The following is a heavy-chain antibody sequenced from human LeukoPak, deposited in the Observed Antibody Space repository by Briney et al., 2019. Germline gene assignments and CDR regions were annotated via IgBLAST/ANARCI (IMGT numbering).Heavy chain of an antibody. CDR2: IYYSGNT. CDR3: ARGRSNYYGMDV. V-gene: IGHV4-39*01. CDR1: GDSISSSSYY. J-gene: IGHJ6*02. Sequence: PSETLSLTCAVSGDSISSSSYYWGWIRQPPGKGLEWIGSIYYSGNTYYNPSLKSRVTISVDTSKNQFSLKLSSVTAADTAVYYCARGRSNYYGMDVWGQGTTVTVSS. D-gene: IGHD1-26*01.